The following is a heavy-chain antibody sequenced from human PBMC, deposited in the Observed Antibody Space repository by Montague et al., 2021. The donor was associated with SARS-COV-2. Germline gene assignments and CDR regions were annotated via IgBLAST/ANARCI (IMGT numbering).Heavy chain of an antibody. CDR3: ARESRLKYLEWSGSRYDYYGMDV. CDR1: GGSISSYY. D-gene: IGHD3-3*01. V-gene: IGHV4-59*01. J-gene: IGHJ6*02. Sequence: SETLSLTCTVSGGSISSYYWSWIRQPPGKGPEWIAYISSSGTTNYNPSLKSRITVSVDTSRNQPSLKLSSVTAADSAVYYCARESRLKYLEWSGSRYDYYGMDVWGQGTTVTVSS. CDR2: ISSSGTT.